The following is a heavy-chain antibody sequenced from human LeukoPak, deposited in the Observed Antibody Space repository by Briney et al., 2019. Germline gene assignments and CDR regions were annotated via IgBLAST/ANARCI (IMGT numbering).Heavy chain of an antibody. J-gene: IGHJ4*02. D-gene: IGHD4-17*01. CDR1: GFTFSSYA. CDR2: ISGSGGRT. Sequence: GGSLRLSCAASGFTFSSYAMSWVRQAPGKGLEWVSSISGSGGRTHYTDSVKGRFTISRDDSKNTLYLQMNSLRAEDTAVYYCATPPTVTRNYWGQGTLVTVSS. CDR3: ATPPTVTRNY. V-gene: IGHV3-23*01.